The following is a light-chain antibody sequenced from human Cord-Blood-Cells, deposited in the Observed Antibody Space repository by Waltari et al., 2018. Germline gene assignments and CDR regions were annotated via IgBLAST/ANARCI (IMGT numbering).Light chain of an antibody. Sequence: QSALTQPASVSGSPGQSITISCTGTSSDVGSYNLVSWYQQHPGKAPKLMIYEGSKRPSGVANRLSGSQSGTTASLTIAGLQAEDEADYYCCSYAGSSTWVFGGGTKLTVL. CDR1: SSDVGSYNL. J-gene: IGLJ3*02. CDR3: CSYAGSSTWV. V-gene: IGLV2-23*01. CDR2: EGS.